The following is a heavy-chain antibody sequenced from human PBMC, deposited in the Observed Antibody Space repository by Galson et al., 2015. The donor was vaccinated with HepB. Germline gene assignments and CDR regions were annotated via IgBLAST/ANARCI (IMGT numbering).Heavy chain of an antibody. CDR2: IKDDGSEK. CDR1: GFIFSNNW. CDR3: AREPMETRNAFDT. V-gene: IGHV3-7*03. D-gene: IGHD3-10*01. Sequence: SLRLSCAASGFIFSNNWMSWVRQAPGKGLEWVANIKDDGSEKYYVDSVKGRFTISRDNAKKSLYLQMNSLRADDTALYYCAREPMETRNAFDTWGQGTMVTVSS. J-gene: IGHJ3*02.